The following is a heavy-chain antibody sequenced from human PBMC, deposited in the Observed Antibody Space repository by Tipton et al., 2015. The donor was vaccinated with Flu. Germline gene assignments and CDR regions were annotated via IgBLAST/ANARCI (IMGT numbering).Heavy chain of an antibody. CDR3: ARDRGFSNWFDP. D-gene: IGHD3-10*01. CDR1: GGSIRTSGFY. V-gene: IGHV4-31*02. J-gene: IGHJ5*02. CDR2: IYHNGDT. Sequence: LRLSCTVSGGSIRTSGFYWSWIRQLPGKGLEWIGYIYHNGDTHHNPSLKSRISISVDTPKNQFSLRLNSVTAADTAVYYCARDRGFSNWFDPWGQGTLVTVSS.